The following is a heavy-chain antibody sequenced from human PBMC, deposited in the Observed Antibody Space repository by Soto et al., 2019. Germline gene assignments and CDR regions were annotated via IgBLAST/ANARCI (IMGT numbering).Heavy chain of an antibody. CDR1: VFPFIPYW. CDR3: ARERALTVNTVKGMDV. CDR2: INSDGSTT. D-gene: IGHD4-17*01. J-gene: IGHJ6*02. V-gene: IGHV3-74*03. Sequence: AGWSLRLSCASSVFPFIPYWMHWVRQDPGKGLVWVSHINSDGSTTTYADSAKGRFTISRDNAKNTLYLEMNSLRAEDTAVYYCARERALTVNTVKGMDVWGQGTTVTVSS.